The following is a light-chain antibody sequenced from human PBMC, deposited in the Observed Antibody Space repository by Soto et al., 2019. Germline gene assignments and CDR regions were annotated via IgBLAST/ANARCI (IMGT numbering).Light chain of an antibody. V-gene: IGKV3-20*01. CDR2: GAS. Sequence: EIVSTQSPGTVSLSPGERATLSCRASQSVSSSYLAWYQQKPGQAPRLLIYGASSRATGIPDRFSGSGSGTDFTLTISRLEPEDFAVYYCQLYGDSPTFGGGTKVDIK. CDR1: QSVSSSY. CDR3: QLYGDSPT. J-gene: IGKJ4*01.